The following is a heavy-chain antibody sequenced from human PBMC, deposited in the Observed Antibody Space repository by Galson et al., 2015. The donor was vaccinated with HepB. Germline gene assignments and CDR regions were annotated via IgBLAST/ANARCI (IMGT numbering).Heavy chain of an antibody. CDR2: IIPILGIA. CDR1: GGTFSSYA. J-gene: IGHJ4*02. V-gene: IGHV1-69*04. CDR3: ASGGLVVRSSLDY. D-gene: IGHD6-19*01. Sequence: SVKVSCKASGGTFSSYAISWVRQAPGQGLEWMGRIIPILGIANYAQKFQGRVTITADKSTSTAYMELSSLRSEDTAVYYCASGGLVVRSSLDYWGQGTLVTVSS.